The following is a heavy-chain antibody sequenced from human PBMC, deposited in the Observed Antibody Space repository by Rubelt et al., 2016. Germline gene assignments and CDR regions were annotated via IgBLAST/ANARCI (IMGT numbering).Heavy chain of an antibody. J-gene: IGHJ6*02. V-gene: IGHV3-33*01. Sequence: GGGVVQPGRSLRLSCAASGFTFSSYGMHWVRQAPGKGLEWVAVIWYDGSNKYYADSVKGRFTISRDNSKNTLYLQMNSLRAEDTAGYYCARDPAGRKVSSAGYYYYYGMDVWGQGTTVTVSS. CDR3: ARDPAGRKVSSAGYYYYYGMDV. D-gene: IGHD6-25*01. CDR1: GFTFSSYG. CDR2: IWYDGSNK.